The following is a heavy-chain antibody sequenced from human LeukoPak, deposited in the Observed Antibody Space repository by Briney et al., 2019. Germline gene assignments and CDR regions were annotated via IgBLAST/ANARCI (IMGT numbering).Heavy chain of an antibody. J-gene: IGHJ4*02. Sequence: GGSLRLSCAASGFTFSSYSMNWVRQAPGKGLEWVSSISSSSSYTYYADSVKGRFTISRDNAKNSLYLQMNSLRAEDTAVYYCARDGSYSSSWYFDYWGQGTLVTVSS. CDR2: ISSSSSYT. V-gene: IGHV3-21*01. CDR1: GFTFSSYS. CDR3: ARDGSYSSSWYFDY. D-gene: IGHD6-13*01.